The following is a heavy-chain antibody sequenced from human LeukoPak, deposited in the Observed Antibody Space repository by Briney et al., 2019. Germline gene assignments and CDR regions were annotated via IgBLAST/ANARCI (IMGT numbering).Heavy chain of an antibody. D-gene: IGHD5-18*01. Sequence: GGSLRLSCAASGFTFSSYIMNWVRQAPGKGLEWFSSISSSSSYIYYADSVKGRFTISRDNAKNSLYLQMNSLRAEDTAVYYCARGVDTAMVSVYWGQGTLVTVSS. J-gene: IGHJ4*02. CDR3: ARGVDTAMVSVY. CDR2: ISSSSSYI. V-gene: IGHV3-21*01. CDR1: GFTFSSYI.